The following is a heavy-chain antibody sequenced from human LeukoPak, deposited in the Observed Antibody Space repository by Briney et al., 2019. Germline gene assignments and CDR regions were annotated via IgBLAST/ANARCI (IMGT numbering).Heavy chain of an antibody. D-gene: IGHD4-17*01. Sequence: PSETLSLTCTVSGGSISSYYWSWIRQPPGKGLEWIGYIYYSGSTNYNPSLESRVTISVDTSKNQFSLKLSSVTAADTAVYYCARLMTTVTTSDYWGQGTLVTVSS. V-gene: IGHV4-59*01. CDR1: GGSISSYY. J-gene: IGHJ4*02. CDR3: ARLMTTVTTSDY. CDR2: IYYSGST.